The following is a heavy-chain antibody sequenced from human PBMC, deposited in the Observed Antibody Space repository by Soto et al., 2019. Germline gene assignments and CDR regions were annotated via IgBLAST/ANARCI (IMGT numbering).Heavy chain of an antibody. D-gene: IGHD5-18*01. CDR1: GFTFSSYS. CDR2: ISSSSSTI. Sequence: EVQLVESGGGLVQPGGSLRLSCAASGFTFSSYSMNWARQAPGKGLEWVSYISSSSSTIYYADSVKGRFTISRDNAKNSLYLQMNSLRAEDTAVYYCARDRPGYSYGLDYWGQGTLVTVSS. CDR3: ARDRPGYSYGLDY. J-gene: IGHJ4*02. V-gene: IGHV3-48*01.